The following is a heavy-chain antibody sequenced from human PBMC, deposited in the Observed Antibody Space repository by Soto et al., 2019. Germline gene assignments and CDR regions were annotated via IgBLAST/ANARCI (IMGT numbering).Heavy chain of an antibody. CDR3: AREDSSGYFQLEF. Sequence: EVQLVESGGGVVRPGGSLRLSCAASRFTFDDYAMIWVRQAPGKGLEWVSGINWNGGSTAYADSVKGRFTISRDNAKNSLYLQMSSLRAEDTALYYCAREDSSGYFQLEFWGQGTLVTVS. D-gene: IGHD3-22*01. V-gene: IGHV3-20*04. CDR1: RFTFDDYA. J-gene: IGHJ4*02. CDR2: INWNGGST.